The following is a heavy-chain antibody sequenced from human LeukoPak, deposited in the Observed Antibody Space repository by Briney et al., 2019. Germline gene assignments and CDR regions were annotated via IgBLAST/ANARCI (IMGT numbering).Heavy chain of an antibody. CDR2: INPNSGGT. CDR3: ARRITMIVVTPWNYFDY. D-gene: IGHD3-22*01. V-gene: IGHV1-2*02. Sequence: GSVKVSCKASGYTFTGYYMHWVRQAPGQGLEWMGWINPNSGGTNYAQKFQGRVTMTRDTSISTAYMELSRLRSDDTAVYYCARRITMIVVTPWNYFDYWGQGTLVTVSS. J-gene: IGHJ4*02. CDR1: GYTFTGYY.